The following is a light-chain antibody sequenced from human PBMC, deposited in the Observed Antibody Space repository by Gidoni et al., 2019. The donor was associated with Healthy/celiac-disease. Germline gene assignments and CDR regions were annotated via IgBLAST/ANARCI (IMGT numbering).Light chain of an antibody. CDR1: QSVSSN. CDR2: GAS. Sequence: EIVMTQSTATLSVSPGERATLSCRASQSVSSNLAWYQQKPGQAPRPLIYGASTRATGIPARFSGSGSGTEFTLTISSLQSEDFAVYYCQQYNNWPPRTFGQGTKVEIK. J-gene: IGKJ1*01. CDR3: QQYNNWPPRT. V-gene: IGKV3-15*01.